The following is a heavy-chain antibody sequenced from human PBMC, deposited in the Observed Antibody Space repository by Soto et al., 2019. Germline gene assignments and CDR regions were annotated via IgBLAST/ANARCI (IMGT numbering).Heavy chain of an antibody. J-gene: IGHJ4*02. CDR1: GGSISSSSYH. CDR2: IYYSGST. Sequence: SETLSLPCTVSGGSISSSSYHWVWIRQPPGKGLEWIGSIYYSGSTYYNPSLKSRVTISVDTSKNQFSLKLSSVTAADTAVYYCARLRQSGIVLVVAATLYFDNWGQGTLVTV. D-gene: IGHD2-15*01. CDR3: ARLRQSGIVLVVAATLYFDN. V-gene: IGHV4-39*01.